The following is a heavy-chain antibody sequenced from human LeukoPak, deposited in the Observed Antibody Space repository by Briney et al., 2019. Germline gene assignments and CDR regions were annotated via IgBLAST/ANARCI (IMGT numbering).Heavy chain of an antibody. CDR2: ISSNSRTI. D-gene: IGHD4-17*01. CDR1: GFTFSSYS. CDR3: ARDVGVYGDYAILGY. V-gene: IGHV3-48*01. J-gene: IGHJ4*02. Sequence: GGSLRLSCAASGFTFSSYSMNWVRQAPGKGLEWISFISSNSRTIFYTDSVKGRFTSSRDNAKNSLYLQMNNLRVEDTAVYYCARDVGVYGDYAILGYWGQGTLVTVSS.